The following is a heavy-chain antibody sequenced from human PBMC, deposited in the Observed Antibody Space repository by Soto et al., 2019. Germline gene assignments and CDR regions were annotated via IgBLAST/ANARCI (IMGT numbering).Heavy chain of an antibody. CDR3: TRSAYMDV. D-gene: IGHD2-2*01. Sequence: PGGSLRLSCAASGFTFSSHAMSWVRQAPGKGLEWVSYISSSSSTISYADSVKGRFTISRDNAKNSLYLQMDSLRAEDTAVYYATRSAYMDVWGTGTTVTVSS. CDR1: GFTFSSHA. V-gene: IGHV3-48*01. J-gene: IGHJ6*03. CDR2: ISSSSSTI.